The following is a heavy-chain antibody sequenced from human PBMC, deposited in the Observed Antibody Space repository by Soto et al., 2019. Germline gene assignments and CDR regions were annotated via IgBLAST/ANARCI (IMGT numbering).Heavy chain of an antibody. CDR2: IYYSGST. Sequence: TLSLTCTVSGGSISSGGYYWSWIRQHPGKGLEWIGYIYYSGSTYYNPSLKSRVTISVDTSKNQFSLKLSSVTAADTAVYYCARVVEVVPYYYYYYMDVWGKGTTVTVS. J-gene: IGHJ6*03. V-gene: IGHV4-31*03. CDR3: ARVVEVVPYYYYYYMDV. CDR1: GGSISSGGYY. D-gene: IGHD2-2*01.